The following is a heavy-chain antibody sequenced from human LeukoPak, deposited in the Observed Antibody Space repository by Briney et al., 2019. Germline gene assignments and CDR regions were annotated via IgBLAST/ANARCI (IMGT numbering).Heavy chain of an antibody. V-gene: IGHV4-61*01. CDR2: SQNSGCT. D-gene: IGHD3-22*01. Sequence: PSETLSLTCTVSGGSLSSAHGWSWIRQPPGKGLEWIGYSQNSGCTNRNPSLKSRVTISVDTSKNQFSLKLSSVTAADTAVYYCARVLTPNYYDSSGYYYWFDPWGQGTLVTVSS. CDR1: GGSLSSAHG. CDR3: ARVLTPNYYDSSGYYYWFDP. J-gene: IGHJ5*02.